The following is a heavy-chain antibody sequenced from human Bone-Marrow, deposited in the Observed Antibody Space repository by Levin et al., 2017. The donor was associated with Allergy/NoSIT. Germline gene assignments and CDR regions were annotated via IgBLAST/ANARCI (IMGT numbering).Heavy chain of an antibody. J-gene: IGHJ6*02. D-gene: IGHD3-10*01. CDR3: ARISLWFGVLSPYGMGV. CDR1: GLSINNDQFY. CDR2: ISYNGNP. Sequence: SETLSLSFAVSGLSINNDQFYWTWILQPPGTALECMVYISYNGNPAYNRYLKNRLTLSLYMPNNQLSLWLIDVTAADTALYFCARISLWFGVLSPYGMGVWGQGTTVIVSS. V-gene: IGHV4-30-4*01.